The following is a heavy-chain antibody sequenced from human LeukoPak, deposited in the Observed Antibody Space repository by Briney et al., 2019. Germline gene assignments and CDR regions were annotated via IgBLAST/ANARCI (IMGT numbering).Heavy chain of an antibody. Sequence: GGSLRLSCAASGFTFSSYWMSWVRQAPGKGLEWVANIKQDGSEKYFVDSVKGRFTISRDNAKNSLHLQMNSLRAEDTAVYYCAKDRKTYSGSYVYWGQGTLVTVSS. J-gene: IGHJ4*02. CDR1: GFTFSSYW. CDR2: IKQDGSEK. D-gene: IGHD1-26*01. V-gene: IGHV3-7*03. CDR3: AKDRKTYSGSYVY.